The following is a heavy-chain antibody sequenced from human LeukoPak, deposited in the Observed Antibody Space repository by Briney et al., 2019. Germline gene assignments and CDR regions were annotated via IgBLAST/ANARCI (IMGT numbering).Heavy chain of an antibody. CDR2: IKQDGSEK. CDR3: AIPRY. CDR1: GFTFSNYW. V-gene: IGHV3-7*05. J-gene: IGHJ4*02. Sequence: GGSLRLSCAVSGFTFSNYWMSWVRQAPGKGLEWVANIKQDGSEKYYVDSVKGRFAISRDNAKNTLYLQMNSLRAEDTAVYYCAIPRYWGQGTLVPVSS.